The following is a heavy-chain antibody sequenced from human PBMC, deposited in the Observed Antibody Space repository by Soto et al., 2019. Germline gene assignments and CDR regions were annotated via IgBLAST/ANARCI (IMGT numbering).Heavy chain of an antibody. D-gene: IGHD2-2*01. V-gene: IGHV1-8*01. CDR1: GYTFTNYD. CDR2: MDPDTGHT. Sequence: QVQMVQSGAEMKKPGASVKVSCKTSGYTFTNYDINWMRQAAGQGLEWVGWMDPDTGHTEYAQRFQGRVTMTRDTSINTAYLELSSLRFEDTAVYYCARMPVRSFWYFDLWGRGTLVTVSS. J-gene: IGHJ2*01. CDR3: ARMPVRSFWYFDL.